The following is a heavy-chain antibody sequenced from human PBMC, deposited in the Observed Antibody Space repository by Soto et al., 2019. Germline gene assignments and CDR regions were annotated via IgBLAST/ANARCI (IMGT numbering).Heavy chain of an antibody. CDR1: GFTFSSYE. J-gene: IGHJ6*02. CDR3: APEPTGLDV. CDR2: ISSSGTTL. V-gene: IGHV3-48*03. Sequence: ESGGDLVQPGGSLRLSCAASGFTFSSYEMNWVRQAPGRGLEWISYISSSGTTLYYADSVRGRFTISRDNRENSLHLQMNSLRAEDTAVYFCAPEPTGLDVRGQGTTVTVCS. D-gene: IGHD1-1*01.